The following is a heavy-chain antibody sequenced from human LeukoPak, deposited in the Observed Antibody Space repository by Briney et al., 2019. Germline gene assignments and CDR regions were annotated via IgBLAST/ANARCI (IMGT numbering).Heavy chain of an antibody. J-gene: IGHJ6*02. V-gene: IGHV3-48*01. Sequence: GGSLRLSCAASGFTFSRSAMNWVRQAPGKGLEWVSYISSDSVTIKYADSVKGRFTISRDNSKNTLYLQMNSLRAEDTAVYYCARGTVTNEWDVWGQGTTVTVSS. CDR1: GFTFSRSA. CDR2: ISSDSVTI. D-gene: IGHD4-17*01. CDR3: ARGTVTNEWDV.